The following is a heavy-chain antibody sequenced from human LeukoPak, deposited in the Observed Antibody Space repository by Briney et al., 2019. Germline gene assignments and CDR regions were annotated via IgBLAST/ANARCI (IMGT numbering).Heavy chain of an antibody. D-gene: IGHD2-15*01. CDR1: GFTFSNYE. CDR2: ITSSGPTA. CDR3: ARLGFCSDGSCYSLDY. V-gene: IGHV3-48*03. Sequence: GGSLRLSCAASGFTFSNYEMNWVRQAPGMGLEWVSYITSSGPTAFYADSVKGRFNLSRGNAQNSLFLQMNNLTAEDTAIYYCARLGFCSDGSCYSLDYWGQGILVTVSS. J-gene: IGHJ4*02.